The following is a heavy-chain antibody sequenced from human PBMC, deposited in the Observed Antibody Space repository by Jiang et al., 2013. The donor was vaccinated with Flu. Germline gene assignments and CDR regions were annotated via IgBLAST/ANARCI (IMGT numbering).Heavy chain of an antibody. V-gene: IGHV4-34*01. J-gene: IGHJ4*02. CDR3: ARGLSPYYYGSRKYYFDY. CDR1: GGSFSGYY. CDR2: INHSGST. D-gene: IGHD3-10*01. Sequence: LLKPSETLSLTCAVYGGSFSGYYWSWIRQPPGKGLEWIGEINHSGSTNYNPSLKSRVTISVDTSKNQFSLKLSSVTAADTAVYYCARGLSPYYYGSRKYYFDYWGQGTLVTVSS.